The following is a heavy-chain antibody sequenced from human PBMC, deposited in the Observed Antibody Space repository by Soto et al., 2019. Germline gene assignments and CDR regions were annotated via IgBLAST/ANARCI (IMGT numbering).Heavy chain of an antibody. CDR2: IGTASDT. D-gene: IGHD2-2*01. CDR3: VRDPPYCSSESCYHAGLDG. V-gene: IGHV3-13*01. J-gene: IGHJ6*02. Sequence: GGSLRLSCAASGFTFSRYDMHWVRQGTGKGLEWVSAIGTASDTYYPDSVKGRFTISRENAKNSLYLQMNSLRDEDTAVYYCVRDPPYCSSESCYHAGLDGWGQGTTVTVSS. CDR1: GFTFSRYD.